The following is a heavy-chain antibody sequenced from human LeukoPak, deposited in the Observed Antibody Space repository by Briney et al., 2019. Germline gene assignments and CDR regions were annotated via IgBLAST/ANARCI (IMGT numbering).Heavy chain of an antibody. V-gene: IGHV6-1*01. J-gene: IGHJ4*02. Sequence: SQTLSLTCATSGDSVSSNSAAWNWIRQSPSRGLEWLGRTYYRSKWYNDYAVSVKSRITINPDTSKNQFSLQLNSVTPEDTAVYYCAREADQDIVLMVYAILGYFDYWGQGTLVTVSS. D-gene: IGHD2-8*01. CDR1: GDSVSSNSAA. CDR2: TYYRSKWYN. CDR3: AREADQDIVLMVYAILGYFDY.